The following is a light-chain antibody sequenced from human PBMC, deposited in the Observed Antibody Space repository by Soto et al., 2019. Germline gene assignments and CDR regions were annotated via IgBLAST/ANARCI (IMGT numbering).Light chain of an antibody. CDR3: QQRNTWPPSIT. Sequence: EIVLTQSPGTLSLSQGERATLYCRASPSVTSGYLAWYQQQTNQAPRLLIYGASSRATGIPDRFSGSGSGTDFTLNISRIGPEDFAVYYCQQRNTWPPSITGGQWTRLENK. CDR1: PSVTSGY. CDR2: GAS. V-gene: IGKV3D-20*02. J-gene: IGKJ5*01.